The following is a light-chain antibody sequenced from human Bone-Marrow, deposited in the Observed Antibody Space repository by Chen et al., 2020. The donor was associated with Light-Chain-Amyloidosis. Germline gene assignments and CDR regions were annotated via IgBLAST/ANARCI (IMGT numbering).Light chain of an antibody. J-gene: IGLJ2*01. Sequence: SYELTQPPSVSVSPGQTARITCSGDDLPTKYAYWYQQKPGQAPVLVIHRDTERPSGISERFSGSSSATTATLTISAVQAEDEADYHCQSADSSGTYEVIFGGGTKLTVL. CDR3: QSADSSGTYEVI. CDR1: DLPTKY. V-gene: IGLV3-25*03. CDR2: RDT.